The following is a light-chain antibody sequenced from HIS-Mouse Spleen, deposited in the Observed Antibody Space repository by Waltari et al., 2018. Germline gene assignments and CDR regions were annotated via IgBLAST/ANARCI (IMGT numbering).Light chain of an antibody. J-gene: IGLJ2*01. CDR2: EGS. CDR3: CSYAGSSTVV. CDR1: SSDVGSYNL. V-gene: IGLV2-23*01. Sequence: QSALTQPASVSGSPGQSITISCTGTSSDVGSYNLVSWYQQHPGKAPKLMIYEGSKRASGVSNRCSGCKAGNTASLTISGLQAEDEADYYCCSYAGSSTVVFGGGTKLTVL.